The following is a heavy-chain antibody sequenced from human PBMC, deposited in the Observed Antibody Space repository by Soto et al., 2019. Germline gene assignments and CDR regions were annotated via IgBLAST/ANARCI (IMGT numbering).Heavy chain of an antibody. J-gene: IGHJ6*02. CDR1: GFTFSSYG. CDR2: ISYDGSNK. V-gene: IGHV3-30*18. CDR3: AKPPGIVVVLYGMDV. D-gene: IGHD2-21*01. Sequence: QVQLVESGGGVVQPGRSLRLSCAASGFTFSSYGMHWVRQAPGKGLXXVAVISYDGSNKYYADSVKGRFTISRDNSKNTLYLQMNSLRAEDTAVYYCAKPPGIVVVLYGMDVWGQGTTVTVSS.